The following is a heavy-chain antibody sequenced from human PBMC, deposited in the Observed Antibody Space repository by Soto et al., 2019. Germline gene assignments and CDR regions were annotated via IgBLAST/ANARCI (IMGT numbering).Heavy chain of an antibody. D-gene: IGHD3-10*01. CDR2: ISFDGANT. J-gene: IGHJ4*02. CDR1: GFTFSSYN. CDR3: ARDGYNRGGFDY. Sequence: QVQLVESGGGVVPPGGSLRVSCVASGFTFSSYNMHWVRQAPGEGLEWVAVISFDGANTFYADSVKGRFTISRDISRDTLYLQMSSLRDEDTAIYYCARDGYNRGGFDYWGREPWSPSPQ. V-gene: IGHV3-30-3*01.